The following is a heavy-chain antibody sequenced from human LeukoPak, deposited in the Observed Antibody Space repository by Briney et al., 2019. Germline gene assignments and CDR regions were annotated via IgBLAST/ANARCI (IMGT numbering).Heavy chain of an antibody. V-gene: IGHV1-2*02. CDR1: GYTFTGYY. Sequence: GASVKVSCKASGYTFTGYYMHWVRQAPGQGLEWMGWINPNSGGTNYAQKFQGRVTMTRDTSISTAYMELSRLRSDDTAIYYCARDFSSSTWYNFFDYWGQGTLVTVSS. CDR2: INPNSGGT. CDR3: ARDFSSSTWYNFFDY. J-gene: IGHJ4*02. D-gene: IGHD6-13*01.